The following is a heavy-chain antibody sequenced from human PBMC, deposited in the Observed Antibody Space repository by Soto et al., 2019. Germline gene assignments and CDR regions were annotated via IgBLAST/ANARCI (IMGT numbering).Heavy chain of an antibody. Sequence: SETLSLTCTVPGGSISGHYWSWIRQPPGKGLQYIGYISYSGSTNYNPSLKSRVTISVDTSNNQFSLRLSSVTAADTAVYYCARDVGLQHDTGYYDFWSGKNNWFDPWGQGTLVTVS. J-gene: IGHJ5*02. D-gene: IGHD3-3*01. CDR3: ARDVGLQHDTGYYDFWSGKNNWFDP. V-gene: IGHV4-59*11. CDR2: ISYSGST. CDR1: GGSISGHY.